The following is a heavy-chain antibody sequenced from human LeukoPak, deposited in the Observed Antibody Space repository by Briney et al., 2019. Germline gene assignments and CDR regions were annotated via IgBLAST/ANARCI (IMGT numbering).Heavy chain of an antibody. D-gene: IGHD6-13*01. V-gene: IGHV3-30*18. CDR2: ISYDGSNK. Sequence: GGSLRLSCAASGFTFSSYGMHWVRQAPGKGLEWVAVISYDGSNKYYADSVKGRFTLSRDNSKSTLYLQMNSLRAEDTAVYYCAKYAVGSSSRYCDFWGQGTLVIVSA. CDR3: AKYAVGSSSRYCDF. J-gene: IGHJ4*02. CDR1: GFTFSSYG.